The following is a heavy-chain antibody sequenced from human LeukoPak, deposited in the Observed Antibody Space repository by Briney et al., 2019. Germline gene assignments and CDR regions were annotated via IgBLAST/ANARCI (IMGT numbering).Heavy chain of an antibody. CDR3: VRDRELNY. D-gene: IGHD3-10*01. Sequence: SETLSLTCTVSGGSISIYYWSWIRQPPGKGLGWIGYIYNSGSTNYNPSFKSRVTISEDTPKNQFSLKLSSVTAADTAVYYCVRDRELNYWGQGILVTVSS. CDR2: IYNSGST. CDR1: GGSISIYY. V-gene: IGHV4-59*01. J-gene: IGHJ4*02.